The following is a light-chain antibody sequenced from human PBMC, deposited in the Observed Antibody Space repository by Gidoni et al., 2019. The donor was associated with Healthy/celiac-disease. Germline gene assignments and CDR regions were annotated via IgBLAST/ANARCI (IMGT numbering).Light chain of an antibody. CDR1: QSISRN. Sequence: DIQMTQSPSSLSAFVGDRVTITCRASQSISRNLNWYQQKPGKAPKLLISAASTLQSEVPSRFSGSGSGTDFTLNINSLQPEDFATYYCQQSHSSLQTFGQGTKVEVK. V-gene: IGKV1-39*01. CDR2: AAS. J-gene: IGKJ1*01. CDR3: QQSHSSLQT.